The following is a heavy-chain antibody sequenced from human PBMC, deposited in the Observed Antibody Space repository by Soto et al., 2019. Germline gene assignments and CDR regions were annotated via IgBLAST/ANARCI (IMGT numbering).Heavy chain of an antibody. CDR3: ARHIAAAVPFDY. CDR2: IYYSGST. V-gene: IGHV4-39*01. Sequence: SETLSLTCTVSGGSISSSSYYWGWLRQPPGKGLEWIGSIYYSGSTYYNPSLKSRVTISVDTSKNQFSLKLSSVTAADTAVYYCARHIAAAVPFDYWGQGTLVTVSS. CDR1: GGSISSSSYY. J-gene: IGHJ4*02. D-gene: IGHD6-13*01.